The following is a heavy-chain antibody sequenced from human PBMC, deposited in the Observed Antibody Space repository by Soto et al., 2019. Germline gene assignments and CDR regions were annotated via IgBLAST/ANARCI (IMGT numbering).Heavy chain of an antibody. CDR1: GFTFSNYA. CDR3: AKDAISGDGIWLMDS. D-gene: IGHD4-17*01. CDR2: LLRSGSTA. J-gene: IGHJ5*02. Sequence: PGGSLRLSCAASGFTFSNYAMTWARQAPGKGLEWVSSLLRSGSTAYCADSVRGRFTVSSDTSANSLYLQMDSLRAEDTAIYYCAKDAISGDGIWLMDSWGQGTLVTVSS. V-gene: IGHV3-23*01.